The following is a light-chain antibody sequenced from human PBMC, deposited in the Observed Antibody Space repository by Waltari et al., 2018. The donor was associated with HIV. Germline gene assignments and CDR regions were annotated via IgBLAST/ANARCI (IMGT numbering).Light chain of an antibody. CDR2: WAS. Sequence: IVMTQSPDSLTVSLGERATINCKSSQSVFFGSNNKNYLAWYQQKPGQPPKLLFYWASTRESGVPDRFSGSGSGTDFTLTISSLRTEDVAVYYCQQYYGKFWTFGQGTKVEV. J-gene: IGKJ1*01. CDR3: QQYYGKFWT. CDR1: QSVFFGSNNKNY. V-gene: IGKV4-1*01.